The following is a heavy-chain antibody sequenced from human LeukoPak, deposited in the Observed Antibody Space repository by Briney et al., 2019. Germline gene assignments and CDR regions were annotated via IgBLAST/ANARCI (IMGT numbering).Heavy chain of an antibody. CDR2: IYYSGST. Sequence: PSETLSLTCTVSGGSISGSSYYWGWIRQPPGKGLEWIGSIYYSGSTYYNPSLRSRVTISVDTSKNQFSLKLSSVTAADTAVYYCARQKGYYYDSKGPYFDYWGQGTLVTVSS. J-gene: IGHJ4*02. D-gene: IGHD3-22*01. CDR1: GGSISGSSYY. V-gene: IGHV4-39*07. CDR3: ARQKGYYYDSKGPYFDY.